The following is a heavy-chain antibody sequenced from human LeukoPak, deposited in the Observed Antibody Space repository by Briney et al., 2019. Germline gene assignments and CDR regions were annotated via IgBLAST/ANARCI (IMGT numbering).Heavy chain of an antibody. CDR3: ARDGYDFWSGYYVDY. D-gene: IGHD3-3*01. CDR1: GFTCSSYW. Sequence: GGALRLSCSASGFTCSSYWMSWVRQAPGKGLEWVANIKQDGSEKYYVDSVKGRFTISRDNAKNSLYLQMNSLRAEDTAVYYCARDGYDFWSGYYVDYWGQGTLVTVSS. J-gene: IGHJ4*02. CDR2: IKQDGSEK. V-gene: IGHV3-7*01.